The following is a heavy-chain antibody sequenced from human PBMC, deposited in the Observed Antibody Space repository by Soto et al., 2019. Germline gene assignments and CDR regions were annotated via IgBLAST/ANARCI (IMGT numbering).Heavy chain of an antibody. D-gene: IGHD6-13*01. CDR3: ARLGAGAAAGTVLDYYYYGMDV. CDR2: INPSGGST. V-gene: IGHV1-46*01. J-gene: IGHJ6*02. CDR1: GYTFTSYY. Sequence: GASVKVSCKASGYTFTSYYMHWVRQAPGQGLEWMGIINPSGGSTSYAQKFQGRVTMTRDTSTSTVYMELSSLRAADTAVYYCARLGAGAAAGTVLDYYYYGMDVWGQGTTVTVSS.